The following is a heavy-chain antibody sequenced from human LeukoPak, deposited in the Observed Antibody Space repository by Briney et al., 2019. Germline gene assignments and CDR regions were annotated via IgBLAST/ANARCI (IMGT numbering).Heavy chain of an antibody. J-gene: IGHJ4*02. Sequence: GGSLRLSCAASGFTFSSYEMNWVRQAPGKGLEWVSYISSSGTTKYYADSVKGRFTISRDNAKDSLYLQMNSLRAEDTALYYWARDRRRDGNNYLDYWGQGALVTVSS. CDR1: GFTFSSYE. D-gene: IGHD5-24*01. V-gene: IGHV3-48*03. CDR2: ISSSGTTK. CDR3: ARDRRRDGNNYLDY.